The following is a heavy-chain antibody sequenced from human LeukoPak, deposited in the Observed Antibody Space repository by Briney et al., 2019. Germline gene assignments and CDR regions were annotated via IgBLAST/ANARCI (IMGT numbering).Heavy chain of an antibody. D-gene: IGHD5-18*01. CDR3: ARQRRGYSYGTLDY. Sequence: GGSLRLSCAASGFTFNRYAMNWVRQAPGKGLEWVAVIPSDGTDEFYADSVRGRSTITRDNSRNTLYLQMRSLRREDTAVYYCARQRRGYSYGTLDYWGQGTLIAVSS. V-gene: IGHV3-30*11. CDR2: IPSDGTDE. J-gene: IGHJ4*02. CDR1: GFTFNRYA.